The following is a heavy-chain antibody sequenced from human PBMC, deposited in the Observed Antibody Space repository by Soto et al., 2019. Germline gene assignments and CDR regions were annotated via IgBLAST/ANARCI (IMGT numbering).Heavy chain of an antibody. CDR2: IYYSGNT. D-gene: IGHD2-2*01. V-gene: IGHV4-59*01. Sequence: QVQLQESGPGLVKPSETLSLTCTVSRVSISTYYWSWIRQPPGKGLEWIGYIYYSGNTKYNPSLKSRLSISVDTSKNQFSLKLNSVTAADTAVYFCASRLRIVTAVTEDYYYYGMDVWGRGTTVTVSS. CDR3: ASRLRIVTAVTEDYYYYGMDV. CDR1: RVSISTYY. J-gene: IGHJ6*01.